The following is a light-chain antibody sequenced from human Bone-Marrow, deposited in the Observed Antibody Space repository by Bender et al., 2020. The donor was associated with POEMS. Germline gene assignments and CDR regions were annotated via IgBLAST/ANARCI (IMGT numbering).Light chain of an antibody. J-gene: IGLJ2*01. CDR1: SSDIGGYFY. CDR2: EVD. Sequence: HSALTQPPSASGSPGQSVTISCTGTSSDIGGYFYVSWYQERPGKAPKLLIYEVDQRPSGVPERFSGSKSGTSASLAINGLRSQDEATYYCAAWDDSLGGRALFGGGTKLTVL. CDR3: AAWDDSLGGRAL. V-gene: IGLV2-8*01.